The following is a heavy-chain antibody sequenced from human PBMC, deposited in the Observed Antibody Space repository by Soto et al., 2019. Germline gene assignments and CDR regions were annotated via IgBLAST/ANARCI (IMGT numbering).Heavy chain of an antibody. J-gene: IGHJ6*02. CDR1: GGTFSDFT. V-gene: IGHV1-69*01. D-gene: IGHD2-21*01. CDR2: SLPILEAT. Sequence: QVQLVQSGAEVRKPGSSVKVSCRASGGTFSDFTVTWVRQAPGQGLEWMGGSLPILEATKYAQTFQDRVTFTADESTSTVFMELSSLRSEDTAVYFCATSYCGNECQPDRAFYYFGWDVWGQGTTVTVSS. CDR3: ATSYCGNECQPDRAFYYFGWDV.